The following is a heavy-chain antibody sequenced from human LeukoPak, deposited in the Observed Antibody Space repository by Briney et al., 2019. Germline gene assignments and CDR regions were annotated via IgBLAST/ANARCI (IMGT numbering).Heavy chain of an antibody. CDR2: ISYTGTI. CDR3: TRDPRALDY. V-gene: IGHV3-48*01. J-gene: IGHJ4*02. Sequence: GGSLTLSCVASGFTLSSYSMNWVRQAPGKGLEWVSYISYTGTIYYADSVKGRFTISRDNAKNSLYLHMNSLRAEDTAVYYCTRDPRALDYWGQGTLVTVSS. CDR1: GFTLSSYS.